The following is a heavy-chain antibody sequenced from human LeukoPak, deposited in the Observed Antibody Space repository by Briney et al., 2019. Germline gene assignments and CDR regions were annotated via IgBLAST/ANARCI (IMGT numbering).Heavy chain of an antibody. CDR2: INHSGST. CDR3: ARGPASGSDFAWFDP. J-gene: IGHJ5*02. D-gene: IGHD3-10*01. CDR1: GGSLSNYY. V-gene: IGHV4-34*01. Sequence: SETLSLTCAVYGGSLSNYYWSWIRQPPGKGLEWIGEINHSGSTKFNPSLKSRVTILVDMSKSQFSLELRSVAAADTAVYYCARGPASGSDFAWFDPWGQGTLVTVSS.